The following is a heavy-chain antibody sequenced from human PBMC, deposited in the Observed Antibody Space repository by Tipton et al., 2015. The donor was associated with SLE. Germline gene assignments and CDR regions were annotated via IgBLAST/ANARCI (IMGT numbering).Heavy chain of an antibody. CDR2: ISTYNGNT. J-gene: IGHJ2*01. CDR1: AYTFTTYS. V-gene: IGHV1-18*01. CDR3: ARAVTTGLYWYFDL. D-gene: IGHD4-17*01. Sequence: QSGAEVKNPGASVKVSCKASAYTFTTYSISWVRQAPGQGLEWMGWISTYNGNTNYAQKLQGRVTMTTDTSTSTAYMELRSLRSDDTAVYYCARAVTTGLYWYFDLWGRGTPVTVSS.